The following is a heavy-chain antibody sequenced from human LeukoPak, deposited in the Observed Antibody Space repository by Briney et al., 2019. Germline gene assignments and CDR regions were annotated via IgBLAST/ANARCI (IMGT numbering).Heavy chain of an antibody. V-gene: IGHV3-30*18. J-gene: IGHJ3*02. CDR1: GFIFSNYG. CDR3: AKVMRQLAIYDAFDI. D-gene: IGHD6-13*01. CDR2: ISYDGSNK. Sequence: GGSLRLSCAASGFIFSNYGMHWVRQAPGKGLEWVAVISYDGSNKYYADSVKGRFTISRDNSKNTLYLQMNSLRAEDTAVYYCAKVMRQLAIYDAFDIWGQGTMVTVSS.